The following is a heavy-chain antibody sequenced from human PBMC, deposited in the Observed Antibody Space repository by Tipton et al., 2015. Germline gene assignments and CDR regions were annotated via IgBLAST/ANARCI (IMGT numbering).Heavy chain of an antibody. Sequence: GLVKPSETLSLTCTVSGDSISSYYWSWIRQTPGKGLECIGYIFYSGSTNYNPSLKSRVTISIDTSKNQFSLKLRSVTAADAAVYYCARPTGTMPRDAFAIWGQGTIVTVSS. CDR3: ARPTGTMPRDAFAI. CDR1: GDSISSYY. V-gene: IGHV4-59*01. CDR2: IFYSGST. D-gene: IGHD1-7*01. J-gene: IGHJ3*02.